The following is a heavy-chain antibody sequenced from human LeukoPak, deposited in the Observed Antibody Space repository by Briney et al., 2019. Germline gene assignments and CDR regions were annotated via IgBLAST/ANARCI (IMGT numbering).Heavy chain of an antibody. CDR1: GFTFSNAW. CDR2: IKSNTDEWTT. V-gene: IGHV3-15*01. Sequence: GGSLRLSCAASGFTFSNAWMTWVRQAPGKGLEWVGRIKSNTDEWTTDYAAPVKGRFTISRDDSKNTLPLQMNGLKSEDTAVYYCTTDLYSYGSGSYGFWGQGTLVTVSS. J-gene: IGHJ4*02. CDR3: TTDLYSYGSGSYGF. D-gene: IGHD3-10*01.